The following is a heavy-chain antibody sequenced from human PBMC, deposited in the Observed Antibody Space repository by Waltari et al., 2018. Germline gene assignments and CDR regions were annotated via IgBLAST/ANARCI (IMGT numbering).Heavy chain of an antibody. CDR2: IYHSGST. Sequence: QVQLQESGPGLVKPSQTLSLTCTVSGGSISSGGYYWSWIRPHPGKGREWIGEIYHSGSTNYNPSLKSRVTISVDKSKNQFSLKLSSVTAADTAVYYCAREDYSSSWPPRSAGNYFDYWGQGTLVTVSS. D-gene: IGHD6-13*01. J-gene: IGHJ4*02. V-gene: IGHV4-31*03. CDR3: AREDYSSSWPPRSAGNYFDY. CDR1: GGSISSGGYY.